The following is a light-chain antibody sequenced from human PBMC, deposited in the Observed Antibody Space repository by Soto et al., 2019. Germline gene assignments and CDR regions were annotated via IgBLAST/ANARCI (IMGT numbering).Light chain of an antibody. CDR1: SSDVGSYNL. CDR2: EGS. CDR3: SSYAGAHIV. V-gene: IGLV2-23*01. J-gene: IGLJ1*01. Sequence: QPASMSGSPGQSSTISCTGTSSDVGSYNLVSWYQQHPGKAPKLVIYEGSKRPSGVSNRFSGSKSGNTASLTISGLQAEDEADYYCSSYAGAHIVFGTVTKVTVL.